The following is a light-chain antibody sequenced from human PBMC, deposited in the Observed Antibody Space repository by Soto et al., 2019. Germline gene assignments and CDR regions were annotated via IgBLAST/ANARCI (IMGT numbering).Light chain of an antibody. J-gene: IGLJ1*01. V-gene: IGLV1-51*02. Sequence: QSVLTQPPSVSAAPGQTVTISCSGSSSNIGKNFVSWYQQLPGTAPQLLIHENNKRPSGIPDRFSGSKSGTSATLGITGLQTGDEADYYCGTWDSSLSAGGIFGTGTKVTVL. CDR1: SSNIGKNF. CDR3: GTWDSSLSAGGI. CDR2: ENN.